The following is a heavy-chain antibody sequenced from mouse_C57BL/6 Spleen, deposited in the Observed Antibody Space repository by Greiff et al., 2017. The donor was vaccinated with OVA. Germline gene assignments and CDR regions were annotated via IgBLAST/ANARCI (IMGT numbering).Heavy chain of an antibody. CDR2: ISDGGSYT. CDR1: GFTFSSYA. V-gene: IGHV5-4*01. CDR3: ARDHITTVVDWYFDV. D-gene: IGHD1-1*01. Sequence: DVHLVESGGGLVKPGGSLKLSCAASGFTFSSYAMSWVRQTPEKRLEWVATISDGGSYTYYPDNVKGRFTISRDNAKNNLYLQMSHLKSEDTAMYYCARDHITTVVDWYFDVWGTGTTVTVSS. J-gene: IGHJ1*03.